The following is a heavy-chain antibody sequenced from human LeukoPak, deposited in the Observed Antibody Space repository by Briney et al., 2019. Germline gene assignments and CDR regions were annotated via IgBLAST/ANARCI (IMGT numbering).Heavy chain of an antibody. J-gene: IGHJ6*02. D-gene: IGHD3-3*01. V-gene: IGHV4-31*01. CDR3: ARDNSVGDFWSGYSRAGGMDV. CDR2: MYYSGST. CDR1: GPSISSGGYD. Sequence: SETLSLTCTVSGPSISSGGYDWGRLREQGGKGLEWIVYMYYSGSTYYNPSLKSLLTISVHTSTNQFSLKLSSVTAADTAVYYCARDNSVGDFWSGYSRAGGMDVWGHGTTVTVSS.